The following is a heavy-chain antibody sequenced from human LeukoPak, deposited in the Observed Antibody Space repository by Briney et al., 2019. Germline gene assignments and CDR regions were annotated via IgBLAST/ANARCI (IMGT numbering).Heavy chain of an antibody. V-gene: IGHV3-15*01. CDR1: GFTYSNAW. CDR3: AKRVVPAADYYFDY. J-gene: IGHJ4*02. CDR2: IKSKADGGTT. Sequence: GGSLRLSCAASGFTYSNAWMSWVRQAPGKGLEWVGRIKSKADGGTTGYAAAVKDRFTISRDDSENTLYLQMNSLRAEDTAVYYCAKRVVPAADYYFDYWGQGTLVTVSS. D-gene: IGHD2-2*01.